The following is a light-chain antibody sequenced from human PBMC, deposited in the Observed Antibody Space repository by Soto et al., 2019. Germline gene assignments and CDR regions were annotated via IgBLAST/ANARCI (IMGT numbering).Light chain of an antibody. Sequence: EIVMTQSPATLSVSPGERATLSCRASQGVNTTLAWYQQKPGQAPQLLIYGASTRATGVPARFNGSGSGTEFTLTITSLQSEDFATYSCQQYNSWPRTFGHGTKV. V-gene: IGKV3-15*01. J-gene: IGKJ1*01. CDR1: QGVNTT. CDR3: QQYNSWPRT. CDR2: GAS.